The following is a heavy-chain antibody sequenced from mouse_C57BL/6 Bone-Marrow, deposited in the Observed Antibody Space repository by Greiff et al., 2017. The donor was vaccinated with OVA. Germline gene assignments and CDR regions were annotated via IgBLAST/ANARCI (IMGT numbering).Heavy chain of an antibody. CDR2: IWTGGGT. CDR1: GFSLTSYA. Sequence: QVQLQQSGPGLVAPSQSLSITCTVSGFSLTSYAISWVRQPPGKGLEWLGVIWTGGGTNYNSALKSRLSISKDNSKSQVFLKMNSLQTDDTARYYCASNYYGSSYYAMDYWGQGTSVTVSS. J-gene: IGHJ4*01. V-gene: IGHV2-9-1*01. CDR3: ASNYYGSSYYAMDY. D-gene: IGHD1-1*01.